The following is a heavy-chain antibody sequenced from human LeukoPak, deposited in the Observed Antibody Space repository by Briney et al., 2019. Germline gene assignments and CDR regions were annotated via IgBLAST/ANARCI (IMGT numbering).Heavy chain of an antibody. Sequence: ASVKVSCKASGYTFTAYYIHWVRQAPGQGLEWMGWINPNSGGTNYAQKFQGRVTLTRDTSITTDYMELNRLRSEDTAVYYCAKARGLYCSSTSCYECDVWGKGTTVTVSS. CDR2: INPNSGGT. CDR1: GYTFTAYY. J-gene: IGHJ6*04. D-gene: IGHD2-2*01. V-gene: IGHV1-2*02. CDR3: AKARGLYCSSTSCYECDV.